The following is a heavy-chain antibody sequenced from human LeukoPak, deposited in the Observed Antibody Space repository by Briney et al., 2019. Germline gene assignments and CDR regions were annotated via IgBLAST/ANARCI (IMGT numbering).Heavy chain of an antibody. Sequence: SVKVSCKASGGTFSSYAISWVRQAPGQGLEWMGRIIPILGIANYAQKFQGRVTMTRDTSTSTVYMELSSLRSEDTAVYYCARSDIVATIVSDYWGQGTLVTVSS. CDR2: IIPILGIA. J-gene: IGHJ4*02. D-gene: IGHD5-12*01. CDR3: ARSDIVATIVSDY. CDR1: GGTFSSYA. V-gene: IGHV1-69*04.